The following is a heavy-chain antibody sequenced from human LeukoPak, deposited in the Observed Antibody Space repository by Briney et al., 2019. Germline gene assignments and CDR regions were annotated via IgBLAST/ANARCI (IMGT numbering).Heavy chain of an antibody. CDR1: GGSISSCY. V-gene: IGHV4-59*08. D-gene: IGHD3-22*01. Sequence: PSETLSLTCTVSGGSISSCYWSWIRQPPGKGLEWIGYIYYSGSTNYNPSLKSRVTISVDTSKNQFSLKLSSVTAADTAVYYCARAPYDSGGYYDYYFDYWGQGTLVTVSS. CDR3: ARAPYDSGGYYDYYFDY. CDR2: IYYSGST. J-gene: IGHJ4*02.